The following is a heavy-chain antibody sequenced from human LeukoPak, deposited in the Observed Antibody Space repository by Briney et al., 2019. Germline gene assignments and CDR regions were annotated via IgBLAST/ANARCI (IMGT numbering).Heavy chain of an antibody. V-gene: IGHV3-53*01. D-gene: IGHD1-1*01. CDR1: GFTVSSNY. Sequence: PGGSLRLSCAASGFTVSSNYMSWVRQAPGKGLEWVSVIYSGGSTYYADSVKGRFTISRDNSKNTLYLQMNSLRAEDTAVCYCARETTTGTTDGFDYWGQGTLVTVSS. CDR3: ARETTTGTTDGFDY. J-gene: IGHJ4*02. CDR2: IYSGGST.